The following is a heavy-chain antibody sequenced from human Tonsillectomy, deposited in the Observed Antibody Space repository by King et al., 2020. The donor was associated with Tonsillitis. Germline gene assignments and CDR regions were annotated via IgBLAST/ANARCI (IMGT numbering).Heavy chain of an antibody. CDR2: IYHSGST. Sequence: QLQESGSGLVKPSQTLSLTCAVSGGSISSGGYSWSWIRQPPGKGLEWIGYIYHSGSTYYNPSLKSRVTISVDRSKNQFSLKLSSVTAADTAVYYCARGDVTFFDYWGQGTLVTVSS. CDR1: GGSISSGGYS. V-gene: IGHV4-30-2*01. D-gene: IGHD1-14*01. CDR3: ARGDVTFFDY. J-gene: IGHJ4*02.